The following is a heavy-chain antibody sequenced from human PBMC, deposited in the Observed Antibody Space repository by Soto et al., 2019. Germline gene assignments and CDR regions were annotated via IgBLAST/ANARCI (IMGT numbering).Heavy chain of an antibody. V-gene: IGHV1-69*13. Sequence: ASVKVSCKASGGTFSSYAISWVRQAPGQGLEWMGGIIPIFGTANYAQKFQGRVTITADESTSTACMELSSLRSEDTAVYYCARWAMTTVTSYYYYGMDVWGQGTTVTVSS. CDR1: GGTFSSYA. J-gene: IGHJ6*02. D-gene: IGHD4-17*01. CDR2: IIPIFGTA. CDR3: ARWAMTTVTSYYYYGMDV.